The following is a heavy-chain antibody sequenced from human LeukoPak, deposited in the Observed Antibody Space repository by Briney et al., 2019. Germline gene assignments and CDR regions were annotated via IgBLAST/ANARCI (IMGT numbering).Heavy chain of an antibody. CDR1: GGSISSGGYF. Sequence: SQTLSLTCTVSGGSISSGGYFWNWIRQHPGKGLEWIGYIYYSGSIYYNPSLKSRVTISVDTSKNQFSLKLSSVTAADTAVYYCARVNYYGGNPFDYWGQGTLVTVSS. D-gene: IGHD4-23*01. CDR3: ARVNYYGGNPFDY. J-gene: IGHJ4*02. V-gene: IGHV4-31*03. CDR2: IYYSGSI.